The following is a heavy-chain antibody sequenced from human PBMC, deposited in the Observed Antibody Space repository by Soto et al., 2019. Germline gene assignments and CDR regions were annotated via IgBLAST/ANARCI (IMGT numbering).Heavy chain of an antibody. CDR1: GFSLSTSGVG. CDR2: IYWDDEK. V-gene: IGHV2-5*02. J-gene: IGHJ4*02. D-gene: IGHD3-10*01. Sequence: QITLKESGPTLVKPTQTLTLTCTFSGFSLSTSGVGVCWIRQPPGKALEWLAIIYWDDEKRYSPSLKTRLTVTKDTSKNQVVLTMTNVDPVDTATYYCAHRAYFDSGKQFDYWGQGTLVSVSS. CDR3: AHRAYFDSGKQFDY.